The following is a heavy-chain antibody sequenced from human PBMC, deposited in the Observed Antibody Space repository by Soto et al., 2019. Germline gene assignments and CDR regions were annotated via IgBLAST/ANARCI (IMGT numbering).Heavy chain of an antibody. V-gene: IGHV3-23*01. CDR2: VSRDGETT. CDR1: GFPLSTYA. Sequence: EVQLLESGGDVVQPGGSLRLSCAASGFPLSTYAMTWVRHAAGKGLEWVSTVSRDGETTYYADSVKGRFSISRDNSKNTLYLQMNSLRAEETAIYYCAKDDGAAGKDPFDYWGQGILVTVSS. J-gene: IGHJ4*02. CDR3: AKDDGAAGKDPFDY. D-gene: IGHD3-10*01.